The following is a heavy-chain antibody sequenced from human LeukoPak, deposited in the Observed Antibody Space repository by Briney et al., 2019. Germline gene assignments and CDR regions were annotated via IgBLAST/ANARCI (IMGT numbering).Heavy chain of an antibody. Sequence: SQTLSLTCTVSGGSISSGSYYWSWIRQPAGKGLEWIGRIYTSGSTNYNPSLKSRVTISVDTSKNQFSLKLSSVTAADTAVYYCAGLDYSNLPYFDYWGQGTLVTVSS. CDR3: AGLDYSNLPYFDY. D-gene: IGHD4-11*01. V-gene: IGHV4-61*02. CDR2: IYTSGST. J-gene: IGHJ4*02. CDR1: GGSISSGSYY.